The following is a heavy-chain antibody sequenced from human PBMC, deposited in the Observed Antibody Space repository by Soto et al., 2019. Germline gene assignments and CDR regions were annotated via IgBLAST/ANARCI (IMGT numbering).Heavy chain of an antibody. Sequence: EVQLLESGGGLVQPGGSLRLSCAASGFTFSSYAMSWVRQAPGKGLEWVSAISGSGRSTYYADSVKGRFTISRDNSKNTLYLQMNSLRAEDTAVYYCAKGRGYCTSTSCYVGSDYWGQGTLVTVSS. CDR2: ISGSGRST. J-gene: IGHJ4*02. D-gene: IGHD2-2*01. V-gene: IGHV3-23*01. CDR1: GFTFSSYA. CDR3: AKGRGYCTSTSCYVGSDY.